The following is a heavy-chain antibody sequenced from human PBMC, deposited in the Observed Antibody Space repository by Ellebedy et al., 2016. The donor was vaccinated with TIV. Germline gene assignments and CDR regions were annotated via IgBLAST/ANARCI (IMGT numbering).Heavy chain of an antibody. V-gene: IGHV4-39*01. D-gene: IGHD3-10*01. CDR2: IYYSGST. CDR3: ARHPLLSADDAFDI. CDR1: GGSISSSSYY. Sequence: SETLSLTXTVSGGSISSSSYYWGWIRQPPGKGLEWIGSIYYSGSTYYNPSLKSRVTISVDTSKNQFSLKLSSVTAADTAVYYCARHPLLSADDAFDIWGQGTMVTVSS. J-gene: IGHJ3*02.